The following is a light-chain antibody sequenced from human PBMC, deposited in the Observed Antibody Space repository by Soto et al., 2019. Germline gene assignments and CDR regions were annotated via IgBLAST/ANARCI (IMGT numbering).Light chain of an antibody. CDR1: SSDVGGYNY. V-gene: IGLV2-8*01. CDR3: SSYGDSNNYVV. Sequence: QSALTQPPSASGSPGQSVTISCTGTSSDVGGYNYVSWYQQHPGTAPKLMIYVVSRRPSGVPDRFSGSKSGNTASLTVSGLQPEDEGDYYCSSYGDSNNYVVFGGGTKLTVL. CDR2: VVS. J-gene: IGLJ2*01.